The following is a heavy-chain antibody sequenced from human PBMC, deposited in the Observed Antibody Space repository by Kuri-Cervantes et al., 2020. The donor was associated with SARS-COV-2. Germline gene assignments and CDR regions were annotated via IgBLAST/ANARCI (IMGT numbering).Heavy chain of an antibody. V-gene: IGHV1-18*01. D-gene: IGHD4-17*01. Sequence: ASVKVSCKASGYTFTSYGISWVRQAPGQGLEWMGWISAYNGNTNYAQKFQGRVTITADESTSTAYMELSSLRSEDTAVYYCAKGPLTTTEKGANWFDPWGQGTLVTVSS. CDR1: GYTFTSYG. CDR3: AKGPLTTTEKGANWFDP. J-gene: IGHJ5*02. CDR2: ISAYNGNT.